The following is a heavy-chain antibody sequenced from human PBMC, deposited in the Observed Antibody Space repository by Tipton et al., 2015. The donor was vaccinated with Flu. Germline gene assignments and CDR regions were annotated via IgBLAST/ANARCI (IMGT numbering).Heavy chain of an antibody. Sequence: TLSLTCTVSGGSISSYYWSWIRQSPGKGLEWIGYIYYSGSTNYNPSLKSRFTISADTSKNQFSLKLSSVTAADTAVYYCAREGHGDLDYWGQGTLVTVSS. D-gene: IGHD4-17*01. CDR2: IYYSGST. CDR1: GGSISSYY. V-gene: IGHV4-59*01. J-gene: IGHJ4*02. CDR3: AREGHGDLDY.